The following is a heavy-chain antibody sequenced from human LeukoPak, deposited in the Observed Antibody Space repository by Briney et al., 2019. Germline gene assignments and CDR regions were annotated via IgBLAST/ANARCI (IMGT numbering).Heavy chain of an antibody. J-gene: IGHJ4*02. Sequence: GGSLRLSCAASGFTVSSNYMSWVRQAPGKGLEWVSGISGSGGSTYYADSVKGRFTISRDNSKNTLYLQMNSLRAEDTAVYYCAKGRSTMIVVAIDYWGQGTLVTVSS. D-gene: IGHD3-22*01. V-gene: IGHV3-23*01. CDR2: ISGSGGST. CDR3: AKGRSTMIVVAIDY. CDR1: GFTVSSNY.